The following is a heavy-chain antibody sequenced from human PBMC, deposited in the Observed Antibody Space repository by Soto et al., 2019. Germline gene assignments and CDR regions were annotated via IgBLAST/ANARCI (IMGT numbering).Heavy chain of an antibody. D-gene: IGHD5-18*01. V-gene: IGHV3-33*06. CDR3: AKDSEGGYSYGYFDY. J-gene: IGHJ4*02. Sequence: SLRLSCAASGFTFSNYGMHWVRQAPGKGLEWVAVIWYDGNNKYYADSVKGRFTISRDNSKNTLYLQMNSLRAEDTAVYYCAKDSEGGYSYGYFDYWGQGTLVTVSS. CDR2: IWYDGNNK. CDR1: GFTFSNYG.